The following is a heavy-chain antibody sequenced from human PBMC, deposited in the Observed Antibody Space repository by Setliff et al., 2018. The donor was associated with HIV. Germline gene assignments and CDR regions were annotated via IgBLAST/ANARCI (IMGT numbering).Heavy chain of an antibody. D-gene: IGHD1-26*01. CDR2: MNPDSGLT. CDR1: GYTFTNYD. CDR3: ARGSFGGSYSSF. Sequence: ASVKVSCKASGYTFTNYDINWVRQVPGQGLEWMGRMNPDSGLTDYAPKLQGRVIMTRNTSITTAYMQVTMLRSDDTAVYYCARGSFGGSYSSFWGQGTLVTVSS. J-gene: IGHJ4*02. V-gene: IGHV1-8*01.